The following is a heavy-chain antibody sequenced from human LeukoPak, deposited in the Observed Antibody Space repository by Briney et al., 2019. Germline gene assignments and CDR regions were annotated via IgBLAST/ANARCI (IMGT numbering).Heavy chain of an antibody. D-gene: IGHD2-2*01. Sequence: SVKVSCKASGGTFSSYAISWVRQAPGQGLEWMGGIIPIFGTANYAQKFQGRVTITADESTSTAYVELSSLRSEDTAVYYCARVPGYCSSTSCYAGHFDYWGQGTLVTVSS. CDR1: GGTFSSYA. CDR3: ARVPGYCSSTSCYAGHFDY. J-gene: IGHJ4*02. V-gene: IGHV1-69*01. CDR2: IIPIFGTA.